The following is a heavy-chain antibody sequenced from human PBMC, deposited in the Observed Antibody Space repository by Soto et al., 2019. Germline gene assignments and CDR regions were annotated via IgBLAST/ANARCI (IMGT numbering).Heavy chain of an antibody. D-gene: IGHD2-21*02. J-gene: IGHJ4*01. CDR3: ARDSTGCGGDYYSDY. CDR1: GCTFSSYG. V-gene: IGHV3-33*01. Sequence: GGSLRLSCAASGCTFSSYGMHWVRQAPGKGLEWVAVIWYDGSNKYYADSVKGRFTISRDNSKNTLYLKMNSLRAEDTAVYYCARDSTGCGGDYYSDYWGQGTLVTVSS. CDR2: IWYDGSNK.